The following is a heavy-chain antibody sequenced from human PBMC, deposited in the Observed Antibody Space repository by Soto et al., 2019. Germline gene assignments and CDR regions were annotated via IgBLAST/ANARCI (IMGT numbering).Heavy chain of an antibody. D-gene: IGHD6-19*01. CDR3: ARENIAVADYYYYYYGMDV. Sequence: EVQLVESGGGLVQPGGSLRLSCAASGFTFSSYWMSWVRQAPGKGLEWVANIKQDGSEKYYVDSVKGRFTISRDNAKNSLYLQMNSLRAEDTAVYYCARENIAVADYYYYYYGMDVWGQGTTVTVSS. CDR2: IKQDGSEK. V-gene: IGHV3-7*03. CDR1: GFTFSSYW. J-gene: IGHJ6*02.